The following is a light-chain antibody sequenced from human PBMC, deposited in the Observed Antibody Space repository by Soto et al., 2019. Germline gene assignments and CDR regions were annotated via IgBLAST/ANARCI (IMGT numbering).Light chain of an antibody. CDR3: LLYYGGAWV. CDR2: GTS. V-gene: IGLV7-43*01. CDR1: TGAVTSGYY. Sequence: QTVVTQEPSLTVSPGGTVTLTCASSTGAVTSGYYPNWLQQKPGQAPRALIYGTSNKHSWTPARFSGSLLGGKAALTLSGVQPEDEAEYYCLLYYGGAWVFGGGTQLTVL. J-gene: IGLJ7*01.